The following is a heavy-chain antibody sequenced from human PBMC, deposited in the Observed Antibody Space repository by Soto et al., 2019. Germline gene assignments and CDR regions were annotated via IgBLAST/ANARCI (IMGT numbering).Heavy chain of an antibody. CDR2: INAGNGNT. J-gene: IGHJ6*03. Sequence: ASVKVSCKASGYTFTSYAMHWVRQAPGQRLEWMGWINAGNGNTKYSQKFQGRVTITRDTSASTAYMELSSLRSEDTAVYYCARDLLRIVLMVYAMPPYNYNMDVWGKGTTVTVSS. V-gene: IGHV1-3*01. D-gene: IGHD2-8*01. CDR3: ARDLLRIVLMVYAMPPYNYNMDV. CDR1: GYTFTSYA.